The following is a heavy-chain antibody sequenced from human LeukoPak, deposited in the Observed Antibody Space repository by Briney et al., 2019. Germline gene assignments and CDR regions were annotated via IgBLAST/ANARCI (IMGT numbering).Heavy chain of an antibody. D-gene: IGHD6-19*01. V-gene: IGHV3-13*04. CDR1: GFTFSTYD. CDR2: IGSAGDT. J-gene: IGHJ5*01. CDR3: ARAKFYTSGCLDS. Sequence: GGSLRLSCVASGFTFSTYDMHWVRQATGKGREWVSAIGSAGDTYYPGSVKGRFTISRENGNDSLYLQMSSLRVGDTAVYYCARAKFYTSGCLDSWGQGTLVTVSS.